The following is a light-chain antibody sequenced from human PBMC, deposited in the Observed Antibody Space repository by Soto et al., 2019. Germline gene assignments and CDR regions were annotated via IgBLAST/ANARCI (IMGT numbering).Light chain of an antibody. J-gene: IGLJ1*01. CDR1: TSDVGRYNY. CDR2: EVS. V-gene: IGLV2-14*01. CDR3: SSYTTSSALQV. Sequence: QSALTQPASVSGSPGQSVTISCTGTTSDVGRYNYVSWYQQHPGKAPKLMIYEVSNRPSGVSNRFSGSKSGNTASLTISGLQADDEADYYCSSYTTSSALQVFGTGTKLTVL.